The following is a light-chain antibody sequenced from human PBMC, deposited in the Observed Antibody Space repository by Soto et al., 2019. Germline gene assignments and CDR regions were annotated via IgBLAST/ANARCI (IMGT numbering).Light chain of an antibody. J-gene: IGKJ1*01. CDR1: QSISSW. V-gene: IGKV1-5*01. Sequence: DIQMNQAPSTLSASVGNRVTITCRASQSISSWLAWYQQKPGKAPKLLIYDASSLESGVPSRFSGSGSGTEFTLTISSLQPDYFAAYYCQQYNSYPWTFGQGTKVDI. CDR2: DAS. CDR3: QQYNSYPWT.